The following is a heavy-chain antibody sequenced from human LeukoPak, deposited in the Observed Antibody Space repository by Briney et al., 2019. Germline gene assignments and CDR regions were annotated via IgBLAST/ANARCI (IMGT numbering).Heavy chain of an antibody. D-gene: IGHD3-3*01. CDR2: IYSGGST. J-gene: IGHJ6*02. V-gene: IGHV3-53*01. CDR3: ARGPLLRWGLGGRGMDV. Sequence: VGSLRLSCAASGFTVSSNYMSWVRQAPGKGLEWVSVIYSGGSTYYADPVKGRFTISSDNSNNTLYLQMNSLRAEDTAVYYCARGPLLRWGLGGRGMDVWGQGTTVTVSS. CDR1: GFTVSSNY.